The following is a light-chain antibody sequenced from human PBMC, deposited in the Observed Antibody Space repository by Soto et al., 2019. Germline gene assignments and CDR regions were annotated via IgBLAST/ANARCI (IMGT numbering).Light chain of an antibody. Sequence: DIQMTQSPSSLSAYVGDRVTITCRASQSISGYLNWFQQKPGKAPKLLIYAASSLQSGVPSRFSGSGSGTDFTLTISSLQPEDFATYYCQQSYSTPWTFGQGTNVEIK. J-gene: IGKJ1*01. V-gene: IGKV1-39*01. CDR1: QSISGY. CDR3: QQSYSTPWT. CDR2: AAS.